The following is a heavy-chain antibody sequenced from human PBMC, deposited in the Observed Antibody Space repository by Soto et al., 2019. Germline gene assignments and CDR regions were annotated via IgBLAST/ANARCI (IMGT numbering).Heavy chain of an antibody. CDR2: INPSGGST. J-gene: IGHJ5*02. V-gene: IGHV1-46*01. CDR1: GYTFTSYY. Sequence: ASVKVSCKASGYTFTSYYMHWVRQAPGQGLEWMGIINPSGGSTSYAQKFQGRVTMTRDTSTSTVYMELSSLRSEDTAVYYCARETRGYSYGYWWFDPWGQGTLVTVSS. CDR3: ARETRGYSYGYWWFDP. D-gene: IGHD5-18*01.